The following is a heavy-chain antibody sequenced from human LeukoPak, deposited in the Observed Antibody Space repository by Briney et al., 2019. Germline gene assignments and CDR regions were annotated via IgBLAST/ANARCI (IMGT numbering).Heavy chain of an antibody. D-gene: IGHD6-13*01. CDR1: GFTVSSNY. CDR3: ARMKKAYSSSWYY. J-gene: IGHJ4*02. CDR2: IYSGGST. Sequence: PGGSLRLSCAASGFTVSSNYMSWVRQAPGKGLEWVSVIYSGGSTYYADSVKGRFTISRDNSKNTLYLQMNSLRAEDTAVYYCARMKKAYSSSWYYWGQGTLVTVSS. V-gene: IGHV3-66*01.